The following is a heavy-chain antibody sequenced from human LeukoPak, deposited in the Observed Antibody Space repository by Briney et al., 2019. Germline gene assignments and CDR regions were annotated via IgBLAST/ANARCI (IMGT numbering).Heavy chain of an antibody. CDR2: INPASAGA. V-gene: IGHV1-2*02. Sequence: ASVTVSCKPSGYTLTNYYMHWVRRAPGPGPEWGGWINPASAGAAFAPKFQGRVSMTWDSSITTAFMDLTSLRSNDTAIYYCARQLGNYYRAFDFWGQGTLVTVSS. J-gene: IGHJ4*02. CDR1: GYTLTNYY. D-gene: IGHD1-26*01. CDR3: ARQLGNYYRAFDF.